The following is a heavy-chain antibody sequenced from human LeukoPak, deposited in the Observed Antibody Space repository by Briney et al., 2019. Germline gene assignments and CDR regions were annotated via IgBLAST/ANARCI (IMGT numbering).Heavy chain of an antibody. CDR2: MYYSGST. CDR1: GGSITPYY. Sequence: SETLSLTYTVSGGSITPYYWSWIRQPPGKGLEWIGYMYYSGSTNYNPSLKSRVTISVDTSKNQFSLKLSSVTAADTAVYYCARHFSSNYVDGTYYFDYWGQGTLVTVPS. D-gene: IGHD4-11*01. CDR3: ARHFSSNYVDGTYYFDY. V-gene: IGHV4-59*08. J-gene: IGHJ4*02.